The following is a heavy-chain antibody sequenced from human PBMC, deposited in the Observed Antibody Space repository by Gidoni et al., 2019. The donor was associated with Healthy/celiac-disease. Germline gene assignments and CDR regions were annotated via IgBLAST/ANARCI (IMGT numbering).Heavy chain of an antibody. CDR1: GGSISSSSYY. J-gene: IGHJ6*02. CDR3: ARDPIPSPHYYGMDV. CDR2: IYYSGST. Sequence: QLQLQESGPGLVKPSETLSLTCTVSGGSISSSSYYWGWIRQPPGKGLEWIGSIYYSGSTYYNPSLKSRVTISVDTSKNQFSLKLSSVTAADTAVYYCARDPIPSPHYYGMDVWGQGTTVTVSS. V-gene: IGHV4-39*07.